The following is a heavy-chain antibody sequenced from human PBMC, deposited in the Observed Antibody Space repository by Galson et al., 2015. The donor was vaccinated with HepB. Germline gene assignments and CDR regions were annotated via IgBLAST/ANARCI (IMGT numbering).Heavy chain of an antibody. CDR2: ISGSADST. V-gene: IGHV3-23*01. CDR1: GFTFSSSV. CDR3: AKRRAVKAYDFWSTYVRARGTAHFYALDV. J-gene: IGHJ6*02. Sequence: SLRLSCAASGFTFSSSVVNWVRQAPGKGLEWVSTISGSADSTNYVDSVKGRFTISRDNSKHTLFLQMNSLRAEDTAVYYCAKRRAVKAYDFWSTYVRARGTAHFYALDVWGQGTTVTVSS. D-gene: IGHD3-3*01.